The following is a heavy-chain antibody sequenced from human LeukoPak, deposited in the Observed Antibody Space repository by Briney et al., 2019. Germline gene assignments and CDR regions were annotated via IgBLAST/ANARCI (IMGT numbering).Heavy chain of an antibody. V-gene: IGHV3-11*01. CDR1: GFTFSDYY. J-gene: IGHJ4*02. CDR3: ARDVDQYYYDSSGSPDY. Sequence: GSLRLSCAASGFTFSDYYMSWIRQAPGKGLEWVSYISSSGSTIYYADSVKGRFTISRDNAKNSLYLQMNSLRAEDTAVYYCARDVDQYYYDSSGSPDYWGQGTLVTVSS. CDR2: ISSSGSTI. D-gene: IGHD3-22*01.